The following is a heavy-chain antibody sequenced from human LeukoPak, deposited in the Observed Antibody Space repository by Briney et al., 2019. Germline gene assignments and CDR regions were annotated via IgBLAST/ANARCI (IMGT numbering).Heavy chain of an antibody. V-gene: IGHV4-39*07. CDR2: IYYSGST. CDR1: GGSISSSSYY. CDR3: ATEYSYYYMDV. Sequence: SETLSLTCTVSGGSISSSSYYWGWIRQPPGKGLEWIGSIYYSGSTYYNPSLKSRVTISVDTSKNQFSLKLSSVTAADTAVYYCATEYSYYYMDVWGKGTTVTVSS. J-gene: IGHJ6*03.